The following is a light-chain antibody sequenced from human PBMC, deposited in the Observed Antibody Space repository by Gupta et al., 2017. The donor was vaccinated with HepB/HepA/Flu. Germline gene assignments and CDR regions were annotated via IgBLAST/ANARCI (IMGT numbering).Light chain of an antibody. CDR3: QQYNNWPPLT. V-gene: IGKV3-15*01. Sequence: EIVMTQSPATLSVSPGERATLSCRASQSVSSNLAWYQQKPGQAPRLLIYGASTMATGIPARFSGSGSGKEFTLTISSRQSEDFAVYYCQQYNNWPPLTFGGGTKVEIK. CDR2: GAS. CDR1: QSVSSN. J-gene: IGKJ4*01.